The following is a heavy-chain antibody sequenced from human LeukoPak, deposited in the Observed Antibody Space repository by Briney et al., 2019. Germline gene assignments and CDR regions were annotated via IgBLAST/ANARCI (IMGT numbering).Heavy chain of an antibody. J-gene: IGHJ5*02. CDR2: INPSGSWT. D-gene: IGHD5-24*01. V-gene: IGHV1-46*01. Sequence: ASVKVSCKAFGYTFTSNYMHWVRQAPGQGPEWMGVINPSGSWTAYAQKFQGRVTLTRDMSTSTDYLELSSLKSEDTAMYYCARDDSARDEAWWFNPWGQGTLVTVSS. CDR1: GYTFTSNY. CDR3: ARDDSARDEAWWFNP.